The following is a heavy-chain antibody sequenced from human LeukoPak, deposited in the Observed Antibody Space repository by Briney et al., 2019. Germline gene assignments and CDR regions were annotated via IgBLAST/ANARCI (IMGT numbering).Heavy chain of an antibody. CDR3: AKEGYYYDSSGYNYYYGMDV. D-gene: IGHD3-22*01. J-gene: IGHJ6*02. CDR1: GFTFSSYG. V-gene: IGHV3-30*18. Sequence: PGGSLRLSCAASGFTFSSYGMHWVRQAPGKGLEWVAVISYDGSNKYYADSVKGRFTISRDNSKNTLYLQMNSLRAEDTAVYYCAKEGYYYDSSGYNYYYGMDVWGQGTTVTVFS. CDR2: ISYDGSNK.